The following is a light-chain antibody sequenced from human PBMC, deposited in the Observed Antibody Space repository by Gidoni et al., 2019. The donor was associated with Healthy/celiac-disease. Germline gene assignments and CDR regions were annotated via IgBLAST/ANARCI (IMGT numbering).Light chain of an antibody. CDR2: DVS. J-gene: IGLJ3*02. CDR3: SSYTSSSTWV. V-gene: IGLV2-14*01. Sequence: QSALTPPASVSGSPGQSITISCTGTSRDVGGYNYVSWYHQHPGKAAKLMIYDVSNRPSGVSNGFSGSKSGNTASLTISGLQAEDEADYYCSSYTSSSTWVFGGGTKLTVL. CDR1: SRDVGGYNY.